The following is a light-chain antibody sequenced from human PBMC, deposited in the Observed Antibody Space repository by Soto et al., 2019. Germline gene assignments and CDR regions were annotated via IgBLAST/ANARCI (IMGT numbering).Light chain of an antibody. CDR1: SSNIGSHT. Sequence: QSVLTQPPSASGTPGQTIAISCSGGSSNIGSHTVNWYQQLPRTAPTLLIYSNTQRPSGVPDRFSGSKSGTSASLAISGLQSEYEGDYYCAACNDSLNGVVFGGGTKLTVL. CDR3: AACNDSLNGVV. V-gene: IGLV1-44*01. CDR2: SNT. J-gene: IGLJ2*01.